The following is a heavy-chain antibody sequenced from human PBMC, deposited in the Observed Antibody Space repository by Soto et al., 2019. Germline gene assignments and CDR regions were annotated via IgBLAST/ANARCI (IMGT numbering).Heavy chain of an antibody. J-gene: IGHJ5*02. CDR3: VRRSGVAGSTWFDP. Sequence: EVQLVQSGAEVKKPGESLPISCQDSGYTFGSYWISWVRQMPGKGLDWMGTIDPTDSYTNYRPSLQGHVTISADKSNRTVYLQWTSLKASDTAMYYCVRRSGVAGSTWFDPWGQGTLVTVSP. V-gene: IGHV5-10-1*03. CDR1: GYTFGSYW. CDR2: IDPTDSYT. D-gene: IGHD1-20*01.